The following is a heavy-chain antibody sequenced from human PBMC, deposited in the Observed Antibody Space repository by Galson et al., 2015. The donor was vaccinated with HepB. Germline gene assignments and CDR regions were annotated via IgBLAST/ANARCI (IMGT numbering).Heavy chain of an antibody. Sequence: SVKVSCKASGYTFTTYGISWVRQAPGQGLEWMGWISAYNGNTKYAQKLQGRVAMTTDTSTSTAYMELRSLRSDDTAVYYCARDSALYGLFAQDTTILDSWGQGTLVTVSS. D-gene: IGHD3-3*01. J-gene: IGHJ4*02. CDR2: ISAYNGNT. V-gene: IGHV1-18*04. CDR1: GYTFTTYG. CDR3: ARDSALYGLFAQDTTILDS.